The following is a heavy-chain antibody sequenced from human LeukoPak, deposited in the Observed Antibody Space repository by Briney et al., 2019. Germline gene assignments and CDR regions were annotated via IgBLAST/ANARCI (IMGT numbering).Heavy chain of an antibody. D-gene: IGHD3-22*01. CDR1: AGSITNYY. CDR3: ARHGGYHSPIDY. Sequence: SETLSLTCTVSAGSITNYYWSWIRQPPGKGLEWIGYIYYTGSTNYNPSLKSRVSISVDTSKNQFSLRLSSVTAADTAVYYCARHGGYHSPIDYWGQGTLVTVSS. V-gene: IGHV4-59*08. CDR2: IYYTGST. J-gene: IGHJ4*02.